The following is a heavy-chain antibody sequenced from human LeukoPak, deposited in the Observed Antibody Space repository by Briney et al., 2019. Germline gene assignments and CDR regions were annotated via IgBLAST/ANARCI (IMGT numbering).Heavy chain of an antibody. CDR1: GFTFDDYA. CDR2: ISWDGGST. Sequence: GGSLRLSCAASGFTFDDYAMHWVRQAPGKGLEWVSLISWDGGSTYYADSVKGRFTISGDNSKNSLYLQMNSLRAEDTALYYCAKDGGKTYYYGSGSPPAYYYYMDVWGKGTTVTVSS. D-gene: IGHD3-10*01. V-gene: IGHV3-43D*04. J-gene: IGHJ6*03. CDR3: AKDGGKTYYYGSGSPPAYYYYMDV.